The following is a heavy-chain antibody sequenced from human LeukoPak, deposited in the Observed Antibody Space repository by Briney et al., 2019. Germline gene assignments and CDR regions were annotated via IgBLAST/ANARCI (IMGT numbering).Heavy chain of an antibody. J-gene: IGHJ4*02. D-gene: IGHD3-22*01. Sequence: ASVKVSCKASGYTFTGYYMHWVRQAPGQGLEWMGWINPKSGGTKSAQKFQGRVTMTRDTSISTAYMEVSRLRSDDTAMYYCPRDQWNQDFYYDSSGYYPDYWGQGTLVTVSS. CDR1: GYTFTGYY. V-gene: IGHV1-2*02. CDR3: PRDQWNQDFYYDSSGYYPDY. CDR2: INPKSGGT.